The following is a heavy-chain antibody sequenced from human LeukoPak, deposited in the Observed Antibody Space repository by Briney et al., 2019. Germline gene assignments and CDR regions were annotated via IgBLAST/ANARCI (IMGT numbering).Heavy chain of an antibody. V-gene: IGHV1-18*01. J-gene: IGHJ3*02. D-gene: IGHD3-22*01. CDR1: GYTFTSYG. CDR2: ISAYNGNT. Sequence: ASVKVSCKASGYTFTSYGISWVRQAPGQGLEWMGWISAYNGNTNYAQKLQGRVTMTTDTSTSTAYMELRSLRSDDTAVYYCAKRKYYYDSSGIPEGDAFDIWGQGTMVTVSS. CDR3: AKRKYYYDSSGIPEGDAFDI.